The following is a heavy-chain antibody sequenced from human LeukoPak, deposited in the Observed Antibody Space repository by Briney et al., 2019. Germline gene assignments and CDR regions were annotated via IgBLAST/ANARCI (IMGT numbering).Heavy chain of an antibody. CDR1: GFTFSSYG. V-gene: IGHV3-33*01. CDR3: AREVGATPAAWASWFDP. D-gene: IGHD1-26*01. Sequence: GSLRLSCAASGFTFSSYGMHWVRQAPGKGLEWVAVIWYDGSNKYYADSVKGRFTISRDNSKNTLYLQMNSLRAEDTAVYYCAREVGATPAAWASWFDPWGQGTLVTVSS. J-gene: IGHJ5*02. CDR2: IWYDGSNK.